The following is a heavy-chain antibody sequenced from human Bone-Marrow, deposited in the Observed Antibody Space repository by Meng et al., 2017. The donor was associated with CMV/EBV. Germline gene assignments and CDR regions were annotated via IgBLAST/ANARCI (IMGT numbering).Heavy chain of an antibody. V-gene: IGHV3-43*01. CDR1: GFTFDDYT. Sequence: GESLKISCAASGFTFDDYTMHWVRQAPGKGLEWVSLISWDGGSTYYADSVKGRFTISRDNAKNSLYLQMNSLRAEDTAVYYCARAEAAARHWFDPWGQGNLVNFAS. CDR3: ARAEAAARHWFDP. J-gene: IGHJ5*02. CDR2: ISWDGGST. D-gene: IGHD6-6*01.